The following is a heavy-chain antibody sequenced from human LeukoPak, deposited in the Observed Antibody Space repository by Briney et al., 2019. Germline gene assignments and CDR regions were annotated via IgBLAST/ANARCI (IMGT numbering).Heavy chain of an antibody. J-gene: IGHJ5*02. D-gene: IGHD3-10*01. CDR1: GGSFSGYY. Sequence: SETLSLTCAVYGGSFSGYYWSWIRQPPGKGLEWTGEINHSGSTNYNPSLKSRVTISVDTSKNQFSLKLSSVTAADTAVYYCARGHRRTMVRGGWFDPWGQGTLVTVSS. CDR2: INHSGST. V-gene: IGHV4-34*01. CDR3: ARGHRRTMVRGGWFDP.